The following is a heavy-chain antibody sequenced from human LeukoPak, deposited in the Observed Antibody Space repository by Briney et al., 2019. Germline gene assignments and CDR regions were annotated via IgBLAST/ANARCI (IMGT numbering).Heavy chain of an antibody. Sequence: NTSETLSLTCTVSGGSISSSSYYWGWIRQPPGKGLEWIGNIYYSGSTYYNPSLKSRVTISVDTSKNQFSLKLSSVTAADTAVYYCARDDTFDYWGQGTLVTVSS. J-gene: IGHJ4*02. CDR1: GGSISSSSYY. V-gene: IGHV4-39*07. CDR2: IYYSGST. CDR3: ARDDTFDY.